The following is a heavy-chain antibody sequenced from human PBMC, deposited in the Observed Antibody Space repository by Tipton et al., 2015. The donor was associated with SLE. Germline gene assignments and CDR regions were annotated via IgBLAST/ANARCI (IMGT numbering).Heavy chain of an antibody. CDR2: ISTYNGNT. D-gene: IGHD4-17*01. V-gene: IGHV1-18*01. Sequence: QLVQSGAEVKNPGASVKVSCKASAYTFTTYSISWVRQAPGQGLEWMGWISTYNGNTNHAQKLQGRVTMTTDTSTSTAYMELRSLRSDDTAVYYCARAVTTGLYWYFDLWGRGTLVTVSS. CDR3: ARAVTTGLYWYFDL. CDR1: AYTFTTYS. J-gene: IGHJ2*01.